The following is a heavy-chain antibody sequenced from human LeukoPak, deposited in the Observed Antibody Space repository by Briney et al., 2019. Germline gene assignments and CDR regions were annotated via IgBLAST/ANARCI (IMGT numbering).Heavy chain of an antibody. V-gene: IGHV3-30*04. J-gene: IGHJ4*02. CDR3: AREIITVTRAGYFDY. CDR1: GFTFSSYA. CDR2: ISYDGSNK. D-gene: IGHD4-17*01. Sequence: GGSLRLSCAASGFTFSSYAMHWVRQAPGKGLEWVAVISYDGSNKYYADSVKGRYTISRDNSKNTLYLQMKSLRAEDTAVYYCAREIITVTRAGYFDYWGQGTLVTVSS.